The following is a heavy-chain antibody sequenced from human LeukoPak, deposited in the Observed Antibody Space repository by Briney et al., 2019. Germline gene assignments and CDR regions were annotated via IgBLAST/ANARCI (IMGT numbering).Heavy chain of an antibody. Sequence: GGSLRLSCAASGFTFSSYSMNWVRQAPGKGLEWVSSITIRGVYIYYADSVRGRFTISRDNAKNSLSLQMNSLRADDTAVYYCALGGRSGSGVPFDYWGQGTLVTVSS. D-gene: IGHD3-10*01. CDR1: GFTFSSYS. CDR3: ALGGRSGSGVPFDY. J-gene: IGHJ4*02. V-gene: IGHV3-21*01. CDR2: ITIRGVYI.